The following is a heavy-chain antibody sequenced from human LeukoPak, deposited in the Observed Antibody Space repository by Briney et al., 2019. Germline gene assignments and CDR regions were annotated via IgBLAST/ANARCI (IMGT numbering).Heavy chain of an antibody. CDR3: AREYSSSSGRSFDY. J-gene: IGHJ4*02. Sequence: GGSLRLSCAASAFTFSSYSMNWVRQAPGKGLEWVSYISTSSTTIFYADSVKGRFTISRDNAKNSLYLQMNSLRAEDTAVCYCAREYSSSSGRSFDYWGQGTLVTVSS. CDR2: ISTSSTTI. D-gene: IGHD6-6*01. CDR1: AFTFSSYS. V-gene: IGHV3-48*01.